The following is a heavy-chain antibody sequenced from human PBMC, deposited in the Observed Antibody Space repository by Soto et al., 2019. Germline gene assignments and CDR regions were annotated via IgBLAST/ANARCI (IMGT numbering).Heavy chain of an antibody. CDR1: GFTLSGVD. Sequence: QVQLVESGGGVVQPGTSLRLSCSASGFTLSGVDMHWVRQAPGKGLEWVAVMSCDGRNQYYADSVKGRFTVSRDSSKSTLYLQMNSLRTEDAAVYYCAKGGWYTSSSRSDCWGQGTLVTVSS. D-gene: IGHD6-6*01. CDR3: AKGGWYTSSSRSDC. J-gene: IGHJ4*02. V-gene: IGHV3-30*18. CDR2: MSCDGRNQ.